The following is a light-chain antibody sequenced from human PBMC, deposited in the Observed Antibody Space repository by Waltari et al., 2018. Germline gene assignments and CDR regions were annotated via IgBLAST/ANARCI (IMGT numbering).Light chain of an antibody. V-gene: IGKV4-1*01. CDR2: WAS. J-gene: IGKJ1*01. Sequence: DIVMTRSPDSLAVSLGERATINCKSSQSVLYSSNNRNYLAWYQQKPGQPPKILIYWASTRESGVPDRFSGSGSGTDFNLPISSLQAEDVAVYYCHQYYSNRMWTFGQGTKVEIK. CDR1: QSVLYSSNNRNY. CDR3: HQYYSNRMWT.